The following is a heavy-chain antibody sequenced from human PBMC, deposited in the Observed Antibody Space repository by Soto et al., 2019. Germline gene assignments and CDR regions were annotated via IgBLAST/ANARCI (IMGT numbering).Heavy chain of an antibody. J-gene: IGHJ6*03. D-gene: IGHD5-18*01. V-gene: IGHV1-69*04. CDR2: IIPILGIA. CDR1: GDTFSTYT. Sequence: SVKVSCKASGDTFSTYTISWVRKAPGQGLEWMGRIIPILGIANYAQKFQGRVTITADKSTSTAYMELSSLRSEDTAVYYCARDLGGYSYGYVGSMVNYYMDVWGKGTTVTVSS. CDR3: ARDLGGYSYGYVGSMVNYYMDV.